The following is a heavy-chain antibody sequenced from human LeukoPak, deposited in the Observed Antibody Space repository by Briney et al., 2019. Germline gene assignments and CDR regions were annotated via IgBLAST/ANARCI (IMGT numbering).Heavy chain of an antibody. V-gene: IGHV5-51*01. Sequence: GESLKISCKGSGYPFTTYWISWVRQMPGKGLEWMGVVYPGDSYTRYSPSFQGQVTISADKSISTAYLQWSSMKASDSAMYYCVRQGDGSGWLFHYWGQGTLVTVSS. CDR3: VRQGDGSGWLFHY. J-gene: IGHJ4*02. CDR2: VYPGDSYT. D-gene: IGHD6-19*01. CDR1: GYPFTTYW.